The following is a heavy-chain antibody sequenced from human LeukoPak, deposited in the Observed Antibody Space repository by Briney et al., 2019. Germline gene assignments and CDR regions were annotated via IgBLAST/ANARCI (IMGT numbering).Heavy chain of an antibody. V-gene: IGHV3-33*01. CDR3: ARDPDTIAAAGFDY. Sequence: GGSLRLSCAASGFTFSSYGMYWIRQAPGKGLEWVAVIWYDGSNKYYADSVKGRFTISRDNSKNTLYLQMNSLRAEDTAVYYCARDPDTIAAAGFDYWGQGTLVTVSS. D-gene: IGHD6-13*01. CDR2: IWYDGSNK. CDR1: GFTFSSYG. J-gene: IGHJ4*02.